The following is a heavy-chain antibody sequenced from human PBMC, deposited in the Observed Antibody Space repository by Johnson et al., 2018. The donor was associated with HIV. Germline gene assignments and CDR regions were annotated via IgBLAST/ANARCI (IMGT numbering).Heavy chain of an antibody. V-gene: IGHV3-23*04. D-gene: IGHD3/OR15-3a*01. Sequence: VQLVESGGGVVQPGRSLRLSCAASGFTFDEHGMSWVRQAPGKGLVWVSRVNSDGSGANTYYADSVKGRFTISRDNSKNTLYLQMNSLRAEDTGVYYCAKNQAKNRKYYDLKMEDAFYIWGQGTMVIVSS. CDR3: AKNQAKNRKYYDLKMEDAFYI. J-gene: IGHJ3*02. CDR2: VNSDGSGANT. CDR1: GFTFDEHG.